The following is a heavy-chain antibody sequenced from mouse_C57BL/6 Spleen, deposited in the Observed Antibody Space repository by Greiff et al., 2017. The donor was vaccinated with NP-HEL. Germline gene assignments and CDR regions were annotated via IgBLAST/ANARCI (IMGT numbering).Heavy chain of an antibody. V-gene: IGHV1-69*01. J-gene: IGHJ2*01. CDR3: ARGAYSNYVDY. CDR1: GYTFTSYW. CDR2: IDPSDSYT. D-gene: IGHD2-5*01. Sequence: QVQLQQPGAELVMPGASVKLSCKASGYTFTSYWMHWVKQRPGQGLEWIGEIDPSDSYTNYNQKFKGKSTLTVDKSSSTAYMQLSSLTSEDSAGYYCARGAYSNYVDYWGQGTTLTVSS.